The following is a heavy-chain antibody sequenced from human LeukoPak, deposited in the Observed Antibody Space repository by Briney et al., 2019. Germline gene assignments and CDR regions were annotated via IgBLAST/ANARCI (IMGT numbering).Heavy chain of an antibody. Sequence: GASVKVSCKASGYTFTSYYMHWVRQAPGQGLEWMGIINPSGGSTSYAQKFQGRVTMTRDTSTSTVYMELSSLRSEDTAAYYCARDRYFGTGTGDAFDIWGQGTMVTVSS. V-gene: IGHV1-46*01. CDR3: ARDRYFGTGTGDAFDI. D-gene: IGHD1-1*01. J-gene: IGHJ3*02. CDR1: GYTFTSYY. CDR2: INPSGGST.